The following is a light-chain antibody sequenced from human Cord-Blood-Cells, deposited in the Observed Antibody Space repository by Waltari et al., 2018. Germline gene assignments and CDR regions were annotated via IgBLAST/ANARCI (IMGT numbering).Light chain of an antibody. J-gene: IGKJ2*01. V-gene: IGKV4-1*01. CDR1: QSVLYSSNNKNY. Sequence: DIVMTQSPDSLASFLVERATINCKSSQSVLYSSNNKNYLAWYQQKPGQPPKLLIYWASTRESGVPDRFSGSGSGTDFTLTISSLQAEDVAVYYCQQYYSTPYTFGQGTKLEIK. CDR2: WAS. CDR3: QQYYSTPYT.